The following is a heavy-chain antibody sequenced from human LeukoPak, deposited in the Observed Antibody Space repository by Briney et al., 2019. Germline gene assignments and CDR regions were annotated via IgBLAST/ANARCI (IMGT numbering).Heavy chain of an antibody. CDR1: GFTFNRHA. V-gene: IGHV3-30*04. CDR3: AREMVQITAGYFDS. Sequence: GGSLRLSCAASGFTFNRHAIHWVRQAAGKGLEWVAIISFDGNRKYYAESVKGRFTISRDNSKNTLFLEMDSLKPEDTAVYYCAREMVQITAGYFDSWGQGALVTVSS. J-gene: IGHJ4*02. CDR2: ISFDGNRK. D-gene: IGHD1-20*01.